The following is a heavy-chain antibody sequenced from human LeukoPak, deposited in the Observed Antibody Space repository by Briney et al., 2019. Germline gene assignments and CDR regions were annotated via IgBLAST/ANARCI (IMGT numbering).Heavy chain of an antibody. Sequence: ASVKVSFTASGGTFTSYAISWVRQAPGPGLEGMGRIVPIFGIANYAQKFQGRVTITADKSTSTAYMELSSLRSEDTAVYYCARENRVVVAANYYYYGMDGGGQGTTVTVS. J-gene: IGHJ6*02. D-gene: IGHD2-15*01. CDR2: IVPIFGIA. V-gene: IGHV1-69*04. CDR3: ARENRVVVAANYYYYGMDG. CDR1: GGTFTSYA.